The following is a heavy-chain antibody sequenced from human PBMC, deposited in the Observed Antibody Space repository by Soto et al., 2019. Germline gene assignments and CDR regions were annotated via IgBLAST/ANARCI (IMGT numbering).Heavy chain of an antibody. J-gene: IGHJ6*02. V-gene: IGHV5-51*01. D-gene: IGHD4-4*01. CDR1: GYSFTSYW. Sequence: GSLKISCKGCGYSFTSYWIGWVRQMPGKGLEWMGIIYPGDSDTRYSPSFQGQVTISADKSISTAYLQWSSLKASDTAMYYCARHETTVTQMYYYYYGMDVWGQGTTVTVSS. CDR2: IYPGDSDT. CDR3: ARHETTVTQMYYYYYGMDV.